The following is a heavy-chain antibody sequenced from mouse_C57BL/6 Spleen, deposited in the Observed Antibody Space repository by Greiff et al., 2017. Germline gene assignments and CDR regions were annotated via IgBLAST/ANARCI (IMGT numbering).Heavy chain of an antibody. V-gene: IGHV2-2*01. Sequence: VKLEESGPGLVQPSQSLSITCTVSGFSLTSYGVHWVRQSPGKGLEWLGVIWSGGSTDYNAAFISRLSISKDNSKSQVFFKMNSLQADDTAIYXCARKGYGNYWYCDVWGTGTTVTVSS. CDR3: ARKGYGNYWYCDV. J-gene: IGHJ1*03. CDR2: IWSGGST. D-gene: IGHD2-10*02. CDR1: GFSLTSYG.